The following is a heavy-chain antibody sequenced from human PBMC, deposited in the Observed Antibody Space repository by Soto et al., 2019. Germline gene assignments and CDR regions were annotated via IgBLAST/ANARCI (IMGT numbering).Heavy chain of an antibody. Sequence: GGSLRLSCAASGFTFSSYAMSWVRQAPGKGLEWVSAISGSGGSTYYADSVKGRFTISRDNSKNTLYLQMNSLRAEDTAVYYCAKDSSTYYDFWSGYYDAFDIWGQGTMVTVSS. CDR3: AKDSSTYYDFWSGYYDAFDI. V-gene: IGHV3-23*01. CDR1: GFTFSSYA. D-gene: IGHD3-3*01. J-gene: IGHJ3*02. CDR2: ISGSGGST.